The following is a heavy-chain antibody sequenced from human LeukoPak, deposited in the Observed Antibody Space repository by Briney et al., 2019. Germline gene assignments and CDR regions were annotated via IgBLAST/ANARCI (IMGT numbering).Heavy chain of an antibody. CDR3: ARDGPPYDSSGYYYRDAFDI. J-gene: IGHJ3*02. V-gene: IGHV3-11*01. CDR1: GFTFSDYY. Sequence: GGSLRLSCAASGFTFSDYYMSWIRQAPGKGLEWVSYISSSGSTIYCADSVKGRFTISRDNAKNSLYLQMNSLRTEDTAVYYCARDGPPYDSSGYYYRDAFDIWGQGTMVTVSS. D-gene: IGHD3-22*01. CDR2: ISSSGSTI.